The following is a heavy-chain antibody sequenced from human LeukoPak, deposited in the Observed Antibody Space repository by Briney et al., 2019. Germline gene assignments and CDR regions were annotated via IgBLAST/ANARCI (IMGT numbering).Heavy chain of an antibody. CDR3: AKYVIQDLRSSGYDYFDY. CDR2: ISASGGST. CDR1: GFTFNTYG. J-gene: IGHJ4*02. V-gene: IGHV3-23*01. D-gene: IGHD5-12*01. Sequence: GSLRLSCAASGFTFNTYGMSWVRQAPGKGLEWVSGISASGGSTYYADSVKGRFTISRDNFKNTLYLQLNSLRAEDTAVYYCAKYVIQDLRSSGYDYFDYWGQGTLVTVSS.